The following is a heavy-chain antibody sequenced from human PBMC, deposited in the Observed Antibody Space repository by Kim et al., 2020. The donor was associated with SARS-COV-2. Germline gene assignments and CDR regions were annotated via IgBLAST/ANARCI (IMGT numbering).Heavy chain of an antibody. CDR1: GFTFSSYV. CDR2: ICNDGNRT. D-gene: IGHD1-26*01. Sequence: GGSLRLSCAASGFTFSSYVMHWVRQAPGKGLEWVSGICNDGNRTYYADSVKGRFTISRDNSKNTLYLQMNSLRAEDTAVYYCARDGLMGGGNGDDYWGQGTLVTVSS. J-gene: IGHJ4*02. V-gene: IGHV3-NL1*01. CDR3: ARDGLMGGGNGDDY.